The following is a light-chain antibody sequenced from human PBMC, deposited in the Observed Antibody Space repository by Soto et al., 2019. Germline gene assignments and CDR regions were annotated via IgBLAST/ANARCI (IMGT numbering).Light chain of an antibody. J-gene: IGKJ1*01. V-gene: IGKV1-5*03. CDR3: QHPWT. CDR1: ESITTW. CDR2: RTS. Sequence: DTQMTQSPSTLSASVGDRVTITCRASESITTWLAWYQQKPGKAPKLLIYRTSSLESGVPLRFSGSGSGTEFTLTISSLQPDDFATYYCQHPWTFGQGTKVEMK.